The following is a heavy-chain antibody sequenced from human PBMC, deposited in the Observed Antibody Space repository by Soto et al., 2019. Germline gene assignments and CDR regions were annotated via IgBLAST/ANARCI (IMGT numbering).Heavy chain of an antibody. Sequence: QVQLVQSGAEVKKPGASVKVSCKASGHTFTSYYMHWVRQAPGQGLEWMGIINPSGGSTSYAQKFQGRVTMTRDTSTSTLYMELSSLRSEDTAVYYCARDVQSHFDYWGQGTLVTVSS. V-gene: IGHV1-46*01. CDR1: GHTFTSYY. CDR2: INPSGGST. CDR3: ARDVQSHFDY. D-gene: IGHD1-1*01. J-gene: IGHJ4*02.